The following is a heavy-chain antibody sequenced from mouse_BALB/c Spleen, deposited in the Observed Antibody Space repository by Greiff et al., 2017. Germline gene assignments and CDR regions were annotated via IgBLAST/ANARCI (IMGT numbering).Heavy chain of an antibody. CDR1: GYSITSDYA. CDR2: ISYSGST. J-gene: IGHJ2*01. CDR3: AFYYRSFDY. D-gene: IGHD2-14*01. V-gene: IGHV3-2*02. Sequence: EVKLVESGPGLVKPSQSLSLTCTVTGYSITSDYAWNWIRQFPGNKLEWMGYISYSGSTSYNPSLKSRISITRDTSKNQFFLQLNSVTTEDTATYYCAFYYRSFDYWGQGTTLTVSS.